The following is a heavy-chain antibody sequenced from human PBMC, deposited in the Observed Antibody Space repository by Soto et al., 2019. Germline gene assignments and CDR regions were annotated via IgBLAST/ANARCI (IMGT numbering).Heavy chain of an antibody. Sequence: SENLSITCTVSGGSISRDYGSCIRPPPVKGLEWIGYISYSGSTNYNPSLKSRVTISVDTSKNQFSLNLSSVTSADTAGYYCAREFTSSWSWFDPWGQGTRVTVSA. CDR1: GGSISRDY. V-gene: IGHV4-59*01. D-gene: IGHD6-13*01. J-gene: IGHJ5*02. CDR2: ISYSGST. CDR3: AREFTSSWSWFDP.